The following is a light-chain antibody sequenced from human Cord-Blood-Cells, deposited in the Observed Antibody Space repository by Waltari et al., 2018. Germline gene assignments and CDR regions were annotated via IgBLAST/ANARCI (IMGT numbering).Light chain of an antibody. Sequence: SSQLTPDPAVSVALGHTVRFPCHGDRLRRYSASWYQQKPGQAPVLVIYGKNNRPSGVPDRFSGSSSGNTASLAITGAQAEDEADYYCTARDGSGSHLVFGGGTKLTVL. CDR1: RLRRYS. CDR3: TARDGSGSHLV. CDR2: GKN. J-gene: IGLJ2*01. V-gene: IGLV3-19*01.